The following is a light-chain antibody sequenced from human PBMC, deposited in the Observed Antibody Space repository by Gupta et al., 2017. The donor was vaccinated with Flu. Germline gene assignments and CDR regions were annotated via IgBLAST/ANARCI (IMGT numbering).Light chain of an antibody. CDR1: SSDIGTYND. CDR2: EVN. V-gene: IGLV2-8*01. Sequence: GQSVTITGTGTSSDIGTYNDASWYQQHPGKAPKLIIVEVNERPSGVPDRFSASKSGNTASLTVSGRQAEDEADYFCCSHGHNRRFGGGTKLTV. CDR3: CSHGHNRR. J-gene: IGLJ2*01.